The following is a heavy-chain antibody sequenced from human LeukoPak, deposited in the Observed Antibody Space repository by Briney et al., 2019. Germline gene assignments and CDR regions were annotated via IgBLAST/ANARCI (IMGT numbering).Heavy chain of an antibody. CDR3: AREPYDSTESWFDP. J-gene: IGHJ5*02. CDR2: MYTSGST. V-gene: IGHV4-4*07. CDR1: GSSISSYY. Sequence: SETLSLTCTVSGSSISSYYWSWLRQPAGKGLEWIGRMYTSGSTNYNPSLKSRVTMSVDRSKNQFSLKLSSVTAADADVYYCAREPYDSTESWFDPWGQGTLVTVSS. D-gene: IGHD3-22*01.